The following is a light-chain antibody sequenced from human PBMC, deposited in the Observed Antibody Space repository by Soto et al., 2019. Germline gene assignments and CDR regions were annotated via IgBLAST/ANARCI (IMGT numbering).Light chain of an antibody. CDR3: QQSYSTPYT. Sequence: DLQMTQSPSSLSASVGDRVTITCQASQSISSYLNWYQQKPGKAPKLLIYAASSLQSGVPSRFSGSGSGTDFTLTISSLQPEDFATYYCQQSYSTPYTFGQGTKLEIK. CDR2: AAS. V-gene: IGKV1-39*01. J-gene: IGKJ2*01. CDR1: QSISSY.